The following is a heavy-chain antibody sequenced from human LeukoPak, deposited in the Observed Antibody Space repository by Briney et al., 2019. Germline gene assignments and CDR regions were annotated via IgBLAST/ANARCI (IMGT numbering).Heavy chain of an antibody. CDR3: ARGSAWERGSYDY. J-gene: IGHJ4*02. CDR1: GFNFRSYW. Sequence: GGSLRLSCATSGFNFRSYWMKWVRQAPGKGLEWVANIKEDGSKKYYVDSVKGRFTISRDNAENSLYLQMNSLRVEDTAVYYCARGSAWERGSYDYWGQGTLVTASS. CDR2: IKEDGSKK. D-gene: IGHD1-26*01. V-gene: IGHV3-7*05.